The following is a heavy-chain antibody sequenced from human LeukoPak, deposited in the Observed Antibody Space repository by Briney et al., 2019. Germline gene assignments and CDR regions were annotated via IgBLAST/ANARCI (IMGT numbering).Heavy chain of an antibody. V-gene: IGHV1-3*01. CDR3: ATVTYYYDSSGYYYLDY. J-gene: IGHJ4*02. Sequence: GASVKVSCKASGYTFTSYAMHWVRQAPGQRLEWMGWINAGNGNTKYSQKFQGRVTMTEDTSTDTAYMELSSLRSEDTAVYYCATVTYYYDSSGYYYLDYWGQGTLVTVSS. CDR1: GYTFTSYA. D-gene: IGHD3-22*01. CDR2: INAGNGNT.